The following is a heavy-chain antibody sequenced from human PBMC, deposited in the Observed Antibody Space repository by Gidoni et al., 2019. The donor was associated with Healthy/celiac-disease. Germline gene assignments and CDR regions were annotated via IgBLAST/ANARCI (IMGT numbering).Heavy chain of an antibody. D-gene: IGHD6-19*01. CDR2: IYSSGST. J-gene: IGHJ4*02. CDR1: GGSISSSSYY. CDR3: ARQGFEYSSGPPRVEHLDY. Sequence: QLQLQESGPGLVKPSEPLSLTCTVSGGSISSSSYYWGWILQPPGKGLEWIGSIYSSGSTYYHPSLKSRVTISVETSKNQFSLKLSSVTAADTAVYYCARQGFEYSSGPPRVEHLDYWGQGTLVTVSS. V-gene: IGHV4-39*01.